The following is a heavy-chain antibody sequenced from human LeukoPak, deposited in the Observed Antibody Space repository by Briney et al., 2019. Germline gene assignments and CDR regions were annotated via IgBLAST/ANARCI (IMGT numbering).Heavy chain of an antibody. CDR2: ISSSGSSI. V-gene: IGHV3-48*03. CDR1: GFTFSSFE. J-gene: IGHJ6*02. CDR3: ARDYTNFGNYYNGMDV. Sequence: GGSPRLSCAASGFTFSSFEMNWVRQAPGKGLECVSYISSSGSSIYYADSVRGRFTISRDNAKSSLYLQMNSLRAEDTAVYYCARDYTNFGNYYNGMDVWGQGTTVTVSS. D-gene: IGHD4-11*01.